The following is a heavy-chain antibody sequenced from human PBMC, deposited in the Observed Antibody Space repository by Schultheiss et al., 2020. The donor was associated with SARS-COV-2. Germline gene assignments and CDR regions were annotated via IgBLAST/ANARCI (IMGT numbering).Heavy chain of an antibody. D-gene: IGHD6-19*01. CDR2: INPNSGAT. Sequence: GESLKISCKASGYTFTSYGISWVRQAPGQGLEWMGWINPNSGATNYAQKLQGRVTMTTDTSTSTAYMELRSLRSDDTAVYYCATEAVAGVIYWGQGTLVTVSS. J-gene: IGHJ4*02. CDR3: ATEAVAGVIY. V-gene: IGHV1-18*01. CDR1: GYTFTSYG.